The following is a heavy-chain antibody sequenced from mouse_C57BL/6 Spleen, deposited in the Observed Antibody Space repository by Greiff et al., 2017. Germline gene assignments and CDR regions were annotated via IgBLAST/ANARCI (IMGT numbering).Heavy chain of an antibody. CDR2: INPSDSET. J-gene: IGHJ2*01. D-gene: IGHD2-5*01. Sequence: VQLQQPGAELVRPGSSVKLSCKASGYTFTNYWMHWVKQRPIQGLEWIGNINPSDSETHYNQKFKDKATLTVDKSSSTAYMQLSSLTSEDSAVCYSARDYSNDYDYWGKGTTLTASS. CDR1: GYTFTNYW. CDR3: ARDYSNDYDY. V-gene: IGHV1-52*01.